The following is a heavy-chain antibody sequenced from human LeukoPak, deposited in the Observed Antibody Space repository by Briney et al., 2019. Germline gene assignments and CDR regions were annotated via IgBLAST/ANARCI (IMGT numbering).Heavy chain of an antibody. CDR2: MNHSGST. J-gene: IGHJ4*02. CDR3: ARVRSPRWGFDY. D-gene: IGHD3-16*01. CDR1: GGSFSGYY. Sequence: LETLSLTRAVYGGSFSGYYWSWIRQPPGKGLEWIGEMNHSGSTNYNLSLKSRVTISVDTSKNQFSLKVTSVTAADTAVYYCARVRSPRWGFDYWGQGTLVTVSS. V-gene: IGHV4-34*01.